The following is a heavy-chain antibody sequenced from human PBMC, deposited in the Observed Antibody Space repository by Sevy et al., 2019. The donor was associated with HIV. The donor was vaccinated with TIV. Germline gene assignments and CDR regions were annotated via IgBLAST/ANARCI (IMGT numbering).Heavy chain of an antibody. CDR3: AKDPLISLGADLFDS. V-gene: IGHV3-30*02. CDR1: GFTFSSYG. Sequence: GGSLRLSCATSGFTFSSYGMHWVRQAPGKGLQWVSFINYDGSDKKDGDSVKGRFTISRDNSKNTLYLQMNSLRAEDTGVYYCAKDPLISLGADLFDSWGQGTLVTVSS. J-gene: IGHJ4*02. CDR2: INYDGSDK. D-gene: IGHD7-27*01.